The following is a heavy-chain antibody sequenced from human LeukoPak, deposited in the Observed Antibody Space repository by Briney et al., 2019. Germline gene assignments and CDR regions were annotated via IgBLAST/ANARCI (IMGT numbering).Heavy chain of an antibody. D-gene: IGHD2-2*01. CDR3: SGRANYGSSYYYMDV. Sequence: SETLSLTCSVPGGSISSSRSHYWGWIRQPPGKGLEWIGSFYYSGSTYYNPSLKSRVTISGDTSKNQFSLKMSSVTAADTAVYYCSGRANYGSSYYYMDVWGKGTTVTVSS. V-gene: IGHV4-39*01. CDR1: GGSISSSRSHY. J-gene: IGHJ6*03. CDR2: FYYSGST.